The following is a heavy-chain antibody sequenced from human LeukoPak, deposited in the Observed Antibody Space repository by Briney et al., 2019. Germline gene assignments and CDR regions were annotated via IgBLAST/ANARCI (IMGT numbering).Heavy chain of an antibody. J-gene: IGHJ3*02. CDR2: ISYDGSNK. CDR1: GFTFSSYG. CDR3: AKEGEYCGGDCSHDGIDI. V-gene: IGHV3-30*18. Sequence: PGGSLRLSCAASGFTFSSYGMHWVRQAPGKGLEWVALISYDGSNKYYADSVKGRFTISRDNSKNTLYQQMNSLRAEDTAVYYCAKEGEYCGGDCSHDGIDIWGQGTMVSVSS. D-gene: IGHD2-21*02.